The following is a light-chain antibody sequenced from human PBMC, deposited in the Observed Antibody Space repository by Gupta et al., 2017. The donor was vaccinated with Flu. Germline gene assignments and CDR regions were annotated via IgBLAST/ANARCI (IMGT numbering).Light chain of an antibody. V-gene: IGLV2-8*01. CDR2: EVT. Sequence: VTISSTGTSSDGGCFKYVSWYQHQPSKAPKLIIYEVTKRPSGVPDRFSGSKSGNTASLTVSGLQAEDEADYYCGSYAGSNLYLFGGGTKVTVL. CDR3: GSYAGSNLYL. CDR1: SSDGGCFKY. J-gene: IGLJ3*02.